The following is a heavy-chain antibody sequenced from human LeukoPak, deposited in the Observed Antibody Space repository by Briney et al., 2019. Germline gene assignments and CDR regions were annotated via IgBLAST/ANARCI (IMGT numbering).Heavy chain of an antibody. CDR1: GXTLSTYN. Sequence: GGSLRLSCAASGXTLSTYNTHWVRQAPGKGLEWVSSITSSSTYYADSVKGRFTISRDNAKNSLYLQMNSLRAEDTAVYYCVRSAGPFECWGQGTLVTVSS. CDR2: ITSSSTY. CDR3: VRSAGPFEC. J-gene: IGHJ4*02. V-gene: IGHV3-21*01.